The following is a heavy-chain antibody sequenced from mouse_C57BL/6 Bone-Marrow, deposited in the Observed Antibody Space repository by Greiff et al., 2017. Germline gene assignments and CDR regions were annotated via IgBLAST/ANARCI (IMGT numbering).Heavy chain of an antibody. J-gene: IGHJ3*01. V-gene: IGHV14-4*01. Sequence: VQLQQSGAELVRPGASVKLSCTASGFNIKDDYMHWVKQRPEQGLEWIGWIDPESGDTEYASKFQGKATITADTSSNTAYLQLSSLTSEDTAVYYCTTVGPSWFAYWGQGTLVTVSA. CDR2: IDPESGDT. CDR3: TTVGPSWFAY. CDR1: GFNIKDDY.